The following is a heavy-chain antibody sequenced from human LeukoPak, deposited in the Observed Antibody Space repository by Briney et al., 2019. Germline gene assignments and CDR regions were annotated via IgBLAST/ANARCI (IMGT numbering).Heavy chain of an antibody. Sequence: GGSLRLSCAASGFNFTNYNMNWVRQAPGKGLEWVSSIHSSSGCIYYADSLKGRFTISRDNPKNSLYLQMNSLRAEDTAVYYCARDLALDAFDIWGQGTMVTVSS. CDR3: ARDLALDAFDI. CDR2: IHSSSGCI. V-gene: IGHV3-21*01. CDR1: GFNFTNYN. J-gene: IGHJ3*02.